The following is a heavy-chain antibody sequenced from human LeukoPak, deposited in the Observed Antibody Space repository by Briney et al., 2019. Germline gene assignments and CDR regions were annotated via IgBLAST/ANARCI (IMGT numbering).Heavy chain of an antibody. J-gene: IGHJ4*02. CDR3: TKDPGGGLMPHFDY. CDR1: GFTFSSYS. Sequence: GGSLRLSCAASGFTFSSYSMNWVRQAPGKGLEWVSSISWNSGRRGYADSVKGRFAISRDNAKNSLYLQMDNLRAEDTALYYCTKDPGGGLMPHFDYWGQGTLVTVSS. V-gene: IGHV3-9*01. D-gene: IGHD2-2*01. CDR2: ISWNSGRR.